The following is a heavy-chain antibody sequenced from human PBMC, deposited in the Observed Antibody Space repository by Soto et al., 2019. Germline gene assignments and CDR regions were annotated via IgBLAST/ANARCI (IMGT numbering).Heavy chain of an antibody. V-gene: IGHV3-23*01. CDR1: GFTFSSFA. CDR3: AKRPVNYAMEV. CDR2: IGSDGAGT. D-gene: IGHD3-16*02. J-gene: IGHJ6*02. Sequence: EVQLLESGGGLVQPGGSLRLSCIASGFTFSSFAMSWARQAPGKGLEWVSGIGSDGAGTYYADSVKGRFTISRDNSKNSLYLQMNSRRVEDTAVYYSAKRPVNYAMEVWGQGTTVNVSS.